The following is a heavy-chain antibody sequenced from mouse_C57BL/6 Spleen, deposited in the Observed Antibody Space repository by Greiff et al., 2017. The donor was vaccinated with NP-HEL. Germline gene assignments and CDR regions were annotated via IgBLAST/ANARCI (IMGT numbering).Heavy chain of an antibody. Sequence: DVMLVESGGDLVKPGGSLKLSCAASGFTFSSYGMSWVRQTPDKRLEWVATISSGGSYTYYPDSVKGRFTISRDNAKNTLYLQMSSLKSEDTAMYYCAREDAYWYFDVWGTGTTVTVSS. CDR3: AREDAYWYFDV. CDR2: ISSGGSYT. V-gene: IGHV5-6*02. J-gene: IGHJ1*03. CDR1: GFTFSSYG.